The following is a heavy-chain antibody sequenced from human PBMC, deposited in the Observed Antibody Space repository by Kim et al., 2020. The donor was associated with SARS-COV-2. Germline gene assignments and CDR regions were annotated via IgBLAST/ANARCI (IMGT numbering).Heavy chain of an antibody. CDR1: GFTFDDYA. CDR2: ISWDSCDI. J-gene: IGHJ4*02. Sequence: GGSLRLSCAASGFTFDDYAMHWVRQAPGKGLEWVSGISWDSCDILYADSVKGRFTISRDNARNSLYLEINSLRAEDTAVYYCAKDGVNWGRRHFDHWGQGTLLTVSS. V-gene: IGHV3-9*01. D-gene: IGHD2-8*01. CDR3: AKDGVNWGRRHFDH.